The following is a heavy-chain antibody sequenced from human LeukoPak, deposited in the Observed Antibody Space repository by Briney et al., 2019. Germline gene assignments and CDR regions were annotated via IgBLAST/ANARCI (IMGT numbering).Heavy chain of an antibody. CDR1: GFTFGDYA. J-gene: IGHJ4*02. CDR3: TREYGGNSDY. CDR2: IRGKAYGGTT. D-gene: IGHD4-23*01. V-gene: IGHV3-49*04. Sequence: GGSLRLSCTASGFTFGDYAMSWVRQAPGKGLEWVGFIRGKAYGGTTEYAASVKGRFTISRDDSKSIAFLQMNSLKTEDTAAYYCTREYGGNSDYWGQGTLVTVSS.